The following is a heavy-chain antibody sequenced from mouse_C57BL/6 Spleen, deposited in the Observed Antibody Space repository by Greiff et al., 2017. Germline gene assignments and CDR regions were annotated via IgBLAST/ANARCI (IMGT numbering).Heavy chain of an antibody. CDR1: GYSFTGYY. V-gene: IGHV1-42*01. CDR3: ARRGSYYGSYWYFDV. J-gene: IGHJ1*03. D-gene: IGHD1-1*01. Sequence: EVKLVESGPELVKPGASVKISCKASGYSFTGYYMNWVKQSPEKSLEWIGEINPSTGGTTYNQKFKAKATLTVDKSSSTAYMQLKSLTSEDSAVYYCARRGSYYGSYWYFDVWGTGTTVTVS. CDR2: INPSTGGT.